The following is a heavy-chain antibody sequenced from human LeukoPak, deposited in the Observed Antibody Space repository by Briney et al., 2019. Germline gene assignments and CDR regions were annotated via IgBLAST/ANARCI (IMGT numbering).Heavy chain of an antibody. Sequence: TGGSLRLSCAASGFTFSSYGMHWVRQAPGKGLEWVAVIWYDGSNKYYADPVKGRFTISRDNSKNTLYLQMNSLRAEDTAVYYCARDTAVAGGFFLLDYWGQGTLVTVSS. D-gene: IGHD6-19*01. J-gene: IGHJ4*02. CDR2: IWYDGSNK. CDR1: GFTFSSYG. CDR3: ARDTAVAGGFFLLDY. V-gene: IGHV3-33*01.